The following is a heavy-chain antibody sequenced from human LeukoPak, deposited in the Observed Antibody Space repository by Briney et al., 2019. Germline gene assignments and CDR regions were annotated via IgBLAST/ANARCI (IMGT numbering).Heavy chain of an antibody. J-gene: IGHJ2*01. V-gene: IGHV3-23*01. CDR3: AKNLLGSESFSWHFDL. Sequence: GGSLRRSCAASGFRFSNYGMSWVRQAPGKGLAWVSSTTGSGGSTRVDSVKDRFTISRDNSKNTLYLQMNSLRADDTAVYFCAKNLLGSESFSWHFDLWGRGTLVTVSS. CDR1: GFRFSNYG. CDR2: TTGSGGST. D-gene: IGHD1-26*01.